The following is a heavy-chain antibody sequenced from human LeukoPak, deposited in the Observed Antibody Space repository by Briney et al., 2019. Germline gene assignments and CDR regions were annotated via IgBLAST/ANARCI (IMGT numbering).Heavy chain of an antibody. Sequence: PSETLSLTCTVSGGSISSGYYYWRWLRQPAGKGLEWIGRIYTSGSTNYNPSLKSRVTISGDTSQNQFSLKLSSVTAADTAVYYCAGEFSVWGKGTTVTVSS. CDR1: GGSISSGYYY. D-gene: IGHD3-3*01. J-gene: IGHJ6*04. V-gene: IGHV4-61*02. CDR3: AGEFSV. CDR2: IYTSGST.